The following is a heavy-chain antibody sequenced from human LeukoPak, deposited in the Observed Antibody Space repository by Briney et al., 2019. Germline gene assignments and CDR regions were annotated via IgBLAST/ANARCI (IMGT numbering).Heavy chain of an antibody. CDR2: IYSSGST. V-gene: IGHV4-59*01. CDR1: GGSIRTYY. CDR3: ARKFRSSGVDY. D-gene: IGHD3-22*01. J-gene: IGHJ4*02. Sequence: KPSETLSLTCTVSGGSIRTYYWSWIRQPPGKGLEWIGYIYSSGSTDYNPSLKSRVTMSVDTSKNQFSLKLRSVTAADTAVYYCARKFRSSGVDYWGQGTLVTVSS.